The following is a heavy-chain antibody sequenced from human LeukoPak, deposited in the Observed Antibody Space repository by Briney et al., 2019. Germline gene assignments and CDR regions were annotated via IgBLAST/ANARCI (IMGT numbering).Heavy chain of an antibody. CDR1: GFTFNNND. Sequence: PGGSLRLSCSASGFTFNNNDMSWVRQAPGKGLEWVSGISGSGGRTNYADSVKGRFTISRDNSKNTLYLQMNSLRAEDTAVYYCARDRAAYCGGDCYAPLDVWGQGTTVTVSS. CDR2: ISGSGGRT. D-gene: IGHD2-21*02. V-gene: IGHV3-23*01. J-gene: IGHJ6*02. CDR3: ARDRAAYCGGDCYAPLDV.